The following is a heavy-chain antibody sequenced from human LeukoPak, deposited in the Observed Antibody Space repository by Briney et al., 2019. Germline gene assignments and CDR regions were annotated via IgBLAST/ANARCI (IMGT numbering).Heavy chain of an antibody. CDR1: GXTFSSYW. D-gene: IGHD6-13*01. V-gene: IGHV3-74*01. J-gene: IGHJ4*02. CDR2: IISDESST. Sequence: GGSLRLSRAASGXTFSSYWMHWVRQAPGKGLVWVSRIISDESSTSYADSVKGRFTISRDNAKNTLYLQMNSLRAEDTAVYYCARDSGYRSSFDYWGQGTLVTVSS. CDR3: ARDSGYRSSFDY.